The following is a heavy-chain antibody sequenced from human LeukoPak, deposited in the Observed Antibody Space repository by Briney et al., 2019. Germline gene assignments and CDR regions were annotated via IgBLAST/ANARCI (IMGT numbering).Heavy chain of an antibody. J-gene: IGHJ4*02. V-gene: IGHV4-4*07. CDR1: GGSISLYY. D-gene: IGHD3-10*02. Sequence: SETLSLTCTISGGSISLYYWNWIRQPAGKGLEWIGLLHPSGSTTYNPSLESRVTMSLDTSNNQFSLNLTSVTAADTAVYYCATMFGDPSDFDHWGQGILVTVSS. CDR2: LHPSGST. CDR3: ATMFGDPSDFDH.